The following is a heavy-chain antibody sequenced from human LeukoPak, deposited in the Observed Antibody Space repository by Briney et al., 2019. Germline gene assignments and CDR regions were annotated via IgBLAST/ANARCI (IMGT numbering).Heavy chain of an antibody. Sequence: GGSLRLSCAASGFPFSNYGMHWVRQTPGKGLEWVAFILYDGTTKNYADSVKGRLTISRDNSKNTLFLQLNSLRSEDTAVYHCAKDHCSSTSCSNLFDPWGQGTLVTVSS. CDR3: AKDHCSSTSCSNLFDP. CDR1: GFPFSNYG. D-gene: IGHD2-2*01. CDR2: ILYDGTTK. J-gene: IGHJ5*02. V-gene: IGHV3-30*02.